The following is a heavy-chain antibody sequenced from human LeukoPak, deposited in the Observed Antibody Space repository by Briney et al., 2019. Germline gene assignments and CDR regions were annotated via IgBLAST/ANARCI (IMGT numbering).Heavy chain of an antibody. V-gene: IGHV4-30-2*01. Sequence: PSETLSLTCTVSGGSISSGGYYWSWIRQPPGKGLEWIGYIYHSGSTYYNPSLKSRVTISVDTSKNQFSLKLSSVTAADTAVYYCARDNLETYYYGSGSYGNWFDPWGQGTLVTVSS. D-gene: IGHD3-10*01. CDR3: ARDNLETYYYGSGSYGNWFDP. CDR1: GGSISSGGYY. J-gene: IGHJ5*02. CDR2: IYHSGST.